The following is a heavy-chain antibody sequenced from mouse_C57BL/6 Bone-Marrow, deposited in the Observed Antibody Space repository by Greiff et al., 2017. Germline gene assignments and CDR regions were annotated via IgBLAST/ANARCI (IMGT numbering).Heavy chain of an antibody. CDR2: ISYDGSN. CDR3: SSAPYYGSSYYDY. D-gene: IGHD1-1*01. Sequence: DVKLVESGPGLVQPSQSLSLTCSVTGYSITSGYYWNWIRQFPGNKLEWMGYISYDGSNNYNPSLKNRISIPRDTSKNQFFLKLNSVTTEDTAAYYCSSAPYYGSSYYDYWGQGTTLTVSS. V-gene: IGHV3-6*01. J-gene: IGHJ2*01. CDR1: GYSITSGYY.